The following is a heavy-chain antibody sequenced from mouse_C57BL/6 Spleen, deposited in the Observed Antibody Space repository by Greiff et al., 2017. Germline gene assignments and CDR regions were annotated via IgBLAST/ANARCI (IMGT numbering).Heavy chain of an antibody. CDR2: IYPGSGNT. CDR3: ARRVYYYGSSYDYFDY. V-gene: IGHV1-66*01. Sequence: QVHVKQSGPELVKPGASVKISCKASGYSFTSYYIHWVKQRPGQGLEWIGWIYPGSGNTKYNEKFKGKATLTADTSSSTAYMQLSSLTSEDSAVYYCARRVYYYGSSYDYFDYWGQGTTLTVSS. D-gene: IGHD1-1*01. CDR1: GYSFTSYY. J-gene: IGHJ2*01.